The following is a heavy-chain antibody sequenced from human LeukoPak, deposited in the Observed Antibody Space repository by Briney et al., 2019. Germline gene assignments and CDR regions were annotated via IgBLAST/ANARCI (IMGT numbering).Heavy chain of an antibody. CDR3: ARSKQLVRYWFDP. CDR2: IYSGGST. D-gene: IGHD6-13*01. J-gene: IGHJ5*02. V-gene: IGHV3-53*01. CDR1: GFTFNSYA. Sequence: GGSLRLSCAASGFTFNSYAISWVRQSPGKGLEWVSVIYSGGSTYYADSVKGRFTISRDNSKNTLYLQMNSLRAEDTAVYYCARSKQLVRYWFDPWGQGTLVTVSS.